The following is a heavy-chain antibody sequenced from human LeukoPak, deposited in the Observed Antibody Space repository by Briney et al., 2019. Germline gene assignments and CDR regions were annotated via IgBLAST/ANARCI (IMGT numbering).Heavy chain of an antibody. D-gene: IGHD2-15*01. CDR2: INSDGSST. V-gene: IGHV3-74*01. CDR1: GFTFSSYW. Sequence: PGGSLRLSCAASGFTFSSYWMHWFRHLPGKGLVWVSRINSDGSSTNYADSVKGRFTISRDNAKNTMYLQMHSLRVEYTAVYYCARREAYCSGGTCYYDYWGQGTLVTVSS. J-gene: IGHJ4*02. CDR3: ARREAYCSGGTCYYDY.